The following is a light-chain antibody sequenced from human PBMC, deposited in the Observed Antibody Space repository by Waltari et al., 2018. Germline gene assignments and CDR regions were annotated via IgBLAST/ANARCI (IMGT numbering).Light chain of an antibody. Sequence: QSALTQPASVSVSPGQSITISCTGTSSDVGGYNFVSWYQQHPGKVPKLIIYEVNNRPSGVSNRFSGSKSGNTASLTISGLQAEDEADYYCSSYTRHETGIFGGGTKLTVL. CDR3: SSYTRHETGI. J-gene: IGLJ2*01. CDR1: SSDVGGYNF. CDR2: EVN. V-gene: IGLV2-14*01.